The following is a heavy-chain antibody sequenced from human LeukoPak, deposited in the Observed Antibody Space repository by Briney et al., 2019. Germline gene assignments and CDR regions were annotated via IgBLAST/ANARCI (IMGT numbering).Heavy chain of an antibody. J-gene: IGHJ4*02. CDR1: GDSISSSYYY. CDR2: IYHGGNT. Sequence: SETLSLTCTVSGDSISSSYYYWGWLRPPPGKGLEWIGSIYHGGNTYYNPSLKSRVTISVDTSKNQFSLKLSSVTAADTAVYYCARLSDYWGQGTLVTVSS. CDR3: ARLSDY. V-gene: IGHV4-39*01.